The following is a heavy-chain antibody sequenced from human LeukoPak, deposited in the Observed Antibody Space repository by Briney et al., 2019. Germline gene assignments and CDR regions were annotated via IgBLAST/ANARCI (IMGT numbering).Heavy chain of an antibody. D-gene: IGHD5-24*01. V-gene: IGHV3-21*01. Sequence: PGGSLRLSCAASGFTFSSYSMNWVRQAPGKGLEWVSSISSSCSYIYYADSVKGRFTISRDNAKNSLYLQINSLRAEDTAVYYCARAAGRDGYNFNYYYMDVWGKGTTVTVSS. CDR2: ISSSCSYI. CDR3: ARAAGRDGYNFNYYYMDV. J-gene: IGHJ6*03. CDR1: GFTFSSYS.